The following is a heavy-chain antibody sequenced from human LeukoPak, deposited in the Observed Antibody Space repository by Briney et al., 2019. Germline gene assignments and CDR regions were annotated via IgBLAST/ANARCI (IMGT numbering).Heavy chain of an antibody. CDR2: ISGSGGST. J-gene: IGHJ4*02. CDR3: AKDLYYYDSSGYYPLSPIDY. V-gene: IGHV3-23*01. D-gene: IGHD3-22*01. CDR1: GFTFSSYA. Sequence: PGGSLRLSCAASGFTFSSYAMSWVRQAPGKGLEWVSAISGSGGSTYYADSVKGRFTISRDNSKNTLYLQMNSLRAEDTAVYYCAKDLYYYDSSGYYPLSPIDYWGQGTLVTVSS.